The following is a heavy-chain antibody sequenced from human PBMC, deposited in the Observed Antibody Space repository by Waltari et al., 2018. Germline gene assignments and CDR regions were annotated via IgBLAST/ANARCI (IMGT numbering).Heavy chain of an antibody. Sequence: QVQLQESGPGLVKPSQTLSLTCTVSGGSISSGSYYWSWIRQPAGKGLEWIGYIYTSGSTNYNPSLKSRGTISVDTSKNQFSLKLSSVTAADTAGYYCARDSGTPEDYYGSGRFDPWGQGTLVTVSS. CDR1: GGSISSGSYY. D-gene: IGHD3-10*01. CDR3: ARDSGTPEDYYGSGRFDP. V-gene: IGHV4-61*09. CDR2: IYTSGST. J-gene: IGHJ5*02.